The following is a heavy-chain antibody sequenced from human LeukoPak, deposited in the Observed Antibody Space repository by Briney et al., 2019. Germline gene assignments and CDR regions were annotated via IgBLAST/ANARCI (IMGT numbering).Heavy chain of an antibody. CDR1: GGSVSSYY. CDR3: ARFHSGPSGWYVLWYFDL. Sequence: SETLSLTCTVSGGSVSSYYWSWIRQPPGKGLEWIGYIYSSVNTKYNSSLESRVTMSVDTSKNQFFLKLSSVTAADTAVYYCARFHSGPSGWYVLWYFDLWGRGTLVTVSS. J-gene: IGHJ2*01. CDR2: IYSSVNT. V-gene: IGHV4-4*09. D-gene: IGHD6-19*01.